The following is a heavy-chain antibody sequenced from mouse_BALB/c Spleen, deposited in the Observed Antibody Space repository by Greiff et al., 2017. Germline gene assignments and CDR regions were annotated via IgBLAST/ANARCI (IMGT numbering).Heavy chain of an antibody. CDR1: GFTFTDYY. D-gene: IGHD1-1*01. Sequence: LVESGGGLVQPGGSLRLSCATSGFTFTDYYMSWVRQPPGKALEWLGFIRNKANGYTTEYSASVKGRFTISRDNSQSILYLQMNTLRAEDSATYYCVRDPYYYGSSPYYAMDYWGQGTSVTVSS. J-gene: IGHJ4*01. CDR2: IRNKANGYTT. CDR3: VRDPYYYGSSPYYAMDY. V-gene: IGHV7-3*02.